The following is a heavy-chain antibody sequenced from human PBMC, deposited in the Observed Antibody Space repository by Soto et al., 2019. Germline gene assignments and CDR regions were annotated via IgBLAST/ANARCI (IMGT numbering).Heavy chain of an antibody. V-gene: IGHV1-8*01. Sequence: QVQLVQSGAEVKKPGASVKVSCKASGYTFNSYDINWVRQATGQGLEWMGWMNPNSGNTGYAQKFQGRVTMTRNTSISTAYMELSSLRSEDTAVYYCASLVVGYWYFDLWGRGTLVTVSS. CDR3: ASLVVGYWYFDL. CDR1: GYTFNSYD. CDR2: MNPNSGNT. D-gene: IGHD1-26*01. J-gene: IGHJ2*01.